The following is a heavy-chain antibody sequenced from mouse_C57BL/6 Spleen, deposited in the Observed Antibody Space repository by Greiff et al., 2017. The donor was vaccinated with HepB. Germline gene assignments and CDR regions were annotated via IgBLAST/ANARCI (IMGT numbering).Heavy chain of an antibody. V-gene: IGHV5-4*01. J-gene: IGHJ4*01. CDR1: GFTFSSYA. Sequence: VQLKESGGGLVKPGGSLKLSCAASGFTFSSYAMSWVRQTPEKRLEWVATISDGGSYTYYPDNVKGRFTISRDNAKNNLYLQMSHLKSEDTAMYYCARGNYDGSSRYYAMDYWGQGTSVTVSS. CDR2: ISDGGSYT. D-gene: IGHD1-1*01. CDR3: ARGNYDGSSRYYAMDY.